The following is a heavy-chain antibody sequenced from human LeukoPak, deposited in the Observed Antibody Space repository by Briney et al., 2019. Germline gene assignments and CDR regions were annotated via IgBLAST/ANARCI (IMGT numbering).Heavy chain of an antibody. J-gene: IGHJ4*02. CDR1: GVSISSGDYY. D-gene: IGHD5-18*01. CDR2: ISYSGST. V-gene: IGHV4-30-4*01. Sequence: SQTLSLTCTVSGVSISSGDYYWSWIRQPPGMGLEWIGYISYSGSTHYNPSLKSRVTISVDTSKNQFSLKLSSVTAADTAVYYCARAGDTAMVDYWGQGTLVTVSS. CDR3: ARAGDTAMVDY.